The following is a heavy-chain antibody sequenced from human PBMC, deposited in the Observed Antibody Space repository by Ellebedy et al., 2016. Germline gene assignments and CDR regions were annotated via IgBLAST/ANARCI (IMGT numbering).Heavy chain of an antibody. V-gene: IGHV3-7*01. CDR3: ASSSTRGKVNF. D-gene: IGHD2-2*01. Sequence: GESLKISCAVSGITFSSYWMSWVRQAPGKGLEWVANIKQDGSEKYYVDSVKGRFTISRDNAKNSLSLQMNSLRAEDTALYYCASSSTRGKVNFWGQGTLVTVSS. CDR2: IKQDGSEK. J-gene: IGHJ4*02. CDR1: GITFSSYW.